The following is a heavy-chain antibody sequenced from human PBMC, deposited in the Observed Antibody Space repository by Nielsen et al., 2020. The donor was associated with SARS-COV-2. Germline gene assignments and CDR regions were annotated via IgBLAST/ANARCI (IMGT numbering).Heavy chain of an antibody. CDR2: IYYSGST. Sequence: SETLSLTCTVSGASVSSSSYYWGWIRQPPGKGLEWIGSIYYSGSTYYNPSLKSRVTISVDTSKNQFSLKLSSVTAADTAVYYCARELRLGELSLRHFDYWGQGTLVTVSS. D-gene: IGHD3-16*02. J-gene: IGHJ4*02. V-gene: IGHV4-39*02. CDR3: ARELRLGELSLRHFDY. CDR1: GASVSSSSYY.